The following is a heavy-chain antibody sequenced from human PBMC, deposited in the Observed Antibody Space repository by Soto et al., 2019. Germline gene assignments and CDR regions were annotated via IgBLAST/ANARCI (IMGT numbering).Heavy chain of an antibody. V-gene: IGHV4-59*01. J-gene: IGHJ5*02. D-gene: IGHD3-22*01. CDR2: IYYSGST. Sequence: PSETLSLTCTVSGGSISSYYWSWIRQPPGKGLEWIGYIYYSGSTNYNPSLKSRVTISVDTSKNQFSLKLSSVTAADTAVYYCARSVWSDYYGSPWNWFDPWGQGTLVTVSS. CDR1: GGSISSYY. CDR3: ARSVWSDYYGSPWNWFDP.